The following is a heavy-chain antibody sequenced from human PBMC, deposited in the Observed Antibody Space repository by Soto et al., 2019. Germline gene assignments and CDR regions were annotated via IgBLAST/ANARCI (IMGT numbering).Heavy chain of an antibody. CDR1: GGSISSYY. V-gene: IGHV4-59*08. D-gene: IGHD6-19*01. CDR3: ARHGAYSSGWYGWFDP. CDR2: IYYSGST. J-gene: IGHJ5*02. Sequence: SETLSLTCTVSGGSISSYYWSWIRQPPGKGLEWIGYIYYSGSTNYNPSLKSRVTISVDTSKNQFSLKLSSVTAADTAVYYCARHGAYSSGWYGWFDPWGQGTLVTVSS.